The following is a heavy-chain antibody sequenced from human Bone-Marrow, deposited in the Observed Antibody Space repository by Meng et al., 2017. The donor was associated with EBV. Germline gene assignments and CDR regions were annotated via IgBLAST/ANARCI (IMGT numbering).Heavy chain of an antibody. V-gene: IGHV1-46*01. J-gene: IGHJ4*02. D-gene: IGHD1-26*01. CDR1: GYTFTNYH. CDR2: INPSGGST. Sequence: QVQLVQSGAGVKKPXXXXXXXGTGSGYTFTNYHMNWVRQAPGQGLEWMGKINPSGGSTSYAQNLQGRVNMTRDTSTSTVYMELSSLRSEDTAVYYCARELGSGNQLALFDYWVQGALVTVSS. CDR3: ARELGSGNQLALFDY.